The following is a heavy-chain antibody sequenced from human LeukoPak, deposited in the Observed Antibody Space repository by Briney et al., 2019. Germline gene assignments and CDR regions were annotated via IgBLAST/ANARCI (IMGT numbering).Heavy chain of an antibody. D-gene: IGHD2-15*01. J-gene: IGHJ4*02. V-gene: IGHV3-7*01. CDR2: IRQDGGAK. Sequence: PGGSLRLSCAASGFTFDNYWMSWVRQAPGKGLEWVANIRQDGGAKNYMASVKGRFTISRDTSKNTLYLQMNSLRVEDTAVYFCAGRHCSGGGCYFAGADPFDYWGQGTLVTVSS. CDR1: GFTFDNYW. CDR3: AGRHCSGGGCYFAGADPFDY.